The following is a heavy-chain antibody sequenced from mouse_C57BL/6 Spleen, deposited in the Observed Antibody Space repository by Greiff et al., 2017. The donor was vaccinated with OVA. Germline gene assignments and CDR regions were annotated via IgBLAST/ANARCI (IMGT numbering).Heavy chain of an antibody. J-gene: IGHJ3*01. D-gene: IGHD1-1*01. Sequence: QVQLQQPGAELVKPGASVKLSCKASGYTFTSYWMQWVKQRPGQGLEWIGEIDPSDSYTNYNQKFKGKATLTVDTSSSTAYMQLSSLTSEDSAVYYCAREEESSPFAYWGQGTLVTVSA. CDR1: GYTFTSYW. V-gene: IGHV1-50*01. CDR2: IDPSDSYT. CDR3: AREEESSPFAY.